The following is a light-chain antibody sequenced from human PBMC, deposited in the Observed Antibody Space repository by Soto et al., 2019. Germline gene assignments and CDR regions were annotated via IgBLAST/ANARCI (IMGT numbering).Light chain of an antibody. Sequence: QSVLTQPASVSGSPGQSITISCNGTSSDVGDYNYVSWYQQHPGKAPRLLIYEVSNRPSEISNRFSGSKSGSTASLTISGLRPEDEADYYCSSSTSSSTLVVFGGGTKLTVL. CDR2: EVS. V-gene: IGLV2-14*01. J-gene: IGLJ2*01. CDR3: SSSTSSSTLVV. CDR1: SSDVGDYNY.